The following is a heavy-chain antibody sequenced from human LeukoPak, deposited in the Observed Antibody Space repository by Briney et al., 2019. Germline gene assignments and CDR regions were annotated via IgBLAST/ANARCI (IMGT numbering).Heavy chain of an antibody. CDR1: GFTFSSYS. V-gene: IGHV3-21*01. J-gene: IGHJ3*02. CDR2: ISSSSSYI. CDR3: ARDLLYYYDSSPRAFDI. D-gene: IGHD3-22*01. Sequence: AGSLRLSCAASGFTFSSYSINWVRQAPGKGLEWVSSISSSSSYIYYADSVKGRFTISRDNAKNSLYLQMNSLRAEDTAVYYCARDLLYYYDSSPRAFDIWGQGTMVTVSS.